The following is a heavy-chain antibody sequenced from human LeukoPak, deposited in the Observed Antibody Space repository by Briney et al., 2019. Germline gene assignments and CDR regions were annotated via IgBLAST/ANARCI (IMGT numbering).Heavy chain of an antibody. CDR1: GFSIDDNG. J-gene: IGHJ6*02. Sequence: GGSLRLSCVASGFSIDDNGMCWVSQAPGKGLEWVSGINRNGGSTGYAESVKGRFTISRDNAKNSLYLQITSLRAEDTALYHCARGGSRGMDVWGQGTTVTVSS. CDR2: INRNGGST. D-gene: IGHD3-10*01. CDR3: ARGGSRGMDV. V-gene: IGHV3-20*01.